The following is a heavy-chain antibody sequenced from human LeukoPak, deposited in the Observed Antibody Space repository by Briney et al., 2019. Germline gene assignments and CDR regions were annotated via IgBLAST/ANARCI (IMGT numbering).Heavy chain of an antibody. J-gene: IGHJ4*02. V-gene: IGHV3-48*04. CDR3: VLNYGSGSYYLPL. CDR2: ISSTSETK. Sequence: GGSLRLSCVASGFTFGSYSMNWVRQAPGKGLEWVSYISSTSETKYYADSVKGRFTISRDNAKSSLYLQMNSLRAEDTAVYYCVLNYGSGSYYLPLWGQGTLVTVSS. D-gene: IGHD3-10*01. CDR1: GFTFGSYS.